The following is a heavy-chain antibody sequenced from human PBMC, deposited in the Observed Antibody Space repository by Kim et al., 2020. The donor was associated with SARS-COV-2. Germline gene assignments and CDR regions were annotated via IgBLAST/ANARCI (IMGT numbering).Heavy chain of an antibody. CDR1: GFTFSDYY. Sequence: GGSLRLSCAASGFTFSDYYMSWVRQAPGKGLEWVSYISSSNSYTNYADSVKGRFTISRDNAKNSLYLQMNSLRADDTAMYYCARGGLGGGPQWELHKFDYWGQGTLVTASS. CDR3: ARGGLGGGPQWELHKFDY. V-gene: IGHV3-11*06. CDR2: ISSSNSYT. J-gene: IGHJ4*02. D-gene: IGHD1-26*01.